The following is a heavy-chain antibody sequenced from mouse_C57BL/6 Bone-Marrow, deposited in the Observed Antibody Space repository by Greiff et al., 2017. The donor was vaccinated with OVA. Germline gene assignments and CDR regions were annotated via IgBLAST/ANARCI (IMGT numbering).Heavy chain of an antibody. CDR3: SRGDDEPFDY. CDR2: IDPSDSYT. CDR1: GYTFTSYW. D-gene: IGHD3-3*01. J-gene: IGHJ2*01. V-gene: IGHV1-50*01. Sequence: QVQLQQPGAELVKPGASVKLSCKASGYTFTSYWMQWVKQRPGQGLEWIGEIDPSDSYTNYNQKFKGKATLTADTSSSTAYLLLSSLTSEDSAVYYCSRGDDEPFDYWGQGTTLTVSA.